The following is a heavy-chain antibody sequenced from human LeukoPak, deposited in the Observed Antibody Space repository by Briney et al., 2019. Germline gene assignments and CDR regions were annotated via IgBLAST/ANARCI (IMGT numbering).Heavy chain of an antibody. D-gene: IGHD5-24*01. Sequence: SSVKVSCKASGGTFSSYAMRWVRQAPGQGLEGMGGIIPIFGTANYAQKFQGRVTITADESTSTAYMELSSLRSEDTAVYYCARDRGDGYNYDYWGQGTLVTVSS. CDR1: GGTFSSYA. CDR2: IIPIFGTA. J-gene: IGHJ4*02. V-gene: IGHV1-69*01. CDR3: ARDRGDGYNYDY.